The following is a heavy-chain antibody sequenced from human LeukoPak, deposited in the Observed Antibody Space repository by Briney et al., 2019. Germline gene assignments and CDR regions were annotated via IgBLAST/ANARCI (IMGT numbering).Heavy chain of an antibody. D-gene: IGHD6-19*01. Sequence: GGSLRLSCAASGFTFSSYWMHWVRQAPGKGLVWVSRINSDGSSTSYADSVKGRFTISRDNAKNSLYLQMNSLRAEDTAVYYCARKNLGWHFDYWGQGTLVTVSS. J-gene: IGHJ4*02. V-gene: IGHV3-74*01. CDR2: INSDGSST. CDR3: ARKNLGWHFDY. CDR1: GFTFSSYW.